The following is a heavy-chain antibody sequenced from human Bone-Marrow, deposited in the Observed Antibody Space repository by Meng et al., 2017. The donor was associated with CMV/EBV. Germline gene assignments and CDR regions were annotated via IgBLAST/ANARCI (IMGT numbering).Heavy chain of an antibody. CDR3: ARHGVDTDFDY. CDR1: GGSFSGYY. Sequence: GSLSLTCAVYGGSFSGYYWSWIRQPPGKGLEWIGEINHSGSTNYNPSLKSRVTISVDTSKNQFSLKLSSVTAADTAVYYCARHGVDTDFDYWGQGTLVTVSS. V-gene: IGHV4-34*01. D-gene: IGHD5-18*01. J-gene: IGHJ4*02. CDR2: INHSGST.